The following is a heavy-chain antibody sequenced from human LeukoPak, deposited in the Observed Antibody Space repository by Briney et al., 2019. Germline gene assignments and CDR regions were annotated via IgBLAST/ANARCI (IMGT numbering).Heavy chain of an antibody. CDR1: GFTFSSYA. CDR2: ISGSGGST. CDR3: AKAQRRDGSRGAQTIDY. D-gene: IGHD5-24*01. Sequence: PGGSLRLSCAASGFTFSSYAMSWVRQAPGKGLEWVSAISGSGGSTYYADSVKGRFTISRDNSKNTLYLQMNSLRAEDTAVYYCAKAQRRDGSRGAQTIDYWGQGTLVTVSS. V-gene: IGHV3-23*01. J-gene: IGHJ4*02.